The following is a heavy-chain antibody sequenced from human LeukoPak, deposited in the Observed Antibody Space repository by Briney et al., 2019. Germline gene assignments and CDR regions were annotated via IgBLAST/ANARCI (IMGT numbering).Heavy chain of an antibody. V-gene: IGHV4-59*01. CDR2: IYYSGST. J-gene: IGHJ5*02. CDR3: ASSIAAAGAYNWFDP. D-gene: IGHD6-13*01. CDR1: GVSISRYY. Sequence: SETLSLTCTVSGVSISRYYWSWIRRPPGKGLEWIGYIYYSGSTNYNPSLKSRVTISVDTSKNQFSLKLSSVTAADTAVYYCASSIAAAGAYNWFDPWGQGTLVTVSS.